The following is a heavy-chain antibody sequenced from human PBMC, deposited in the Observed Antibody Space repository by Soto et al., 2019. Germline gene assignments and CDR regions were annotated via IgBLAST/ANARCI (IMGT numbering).Heavy chain of an antibody. CDR3: ARGGITTDAFDI. CDR1: GYTFTSYD. J-gene: IGHJ3*02. V-gene: IGHV1-8*01. CDR2: MNPNSGNT. Sequence: GASVKVACKASGYTFTSYDINWVRQATGQWLEWMGWMNPNSGNTGYAQKFQGRVTMTRNTSISTAYMELSSLRSEDTAVYYCARGGITTDAFDIWGQGTMVTVSS. D-gene: IGHD1-20*01.